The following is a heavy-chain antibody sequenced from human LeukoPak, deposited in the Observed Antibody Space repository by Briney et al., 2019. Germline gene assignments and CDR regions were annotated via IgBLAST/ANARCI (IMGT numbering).Heavy chain of an antibody. CDR3: ARVHYDILTGYSYFDY. V-gene: IGHV1-18*01. CDR1: GYTFTSYG. CDR2: MSAYNDNT. J-gene: IGHJ4*02. Sequence: AAVKVSCKASGYTFTSYGISWVRQAPGQGLEWMGWMSAYNDNTNYAQKLQGRVTMTTDTSTSTAYQELRSLRSDDTAVYYCARVHYDILTGYSYFDYWGQGTLVTVYS. D-gene: IGHD3-9*01.